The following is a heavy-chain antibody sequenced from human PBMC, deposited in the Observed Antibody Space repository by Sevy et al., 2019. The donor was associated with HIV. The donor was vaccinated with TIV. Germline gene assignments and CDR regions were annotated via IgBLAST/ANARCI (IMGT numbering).Heavy chain of an antibody. Sequence: GGSLRLSCAASGFTISSYWVTWVRQAPGQGLVWVSRINSDGSSTSYAESVKGRFTISRDNGKNTVYLQMKSLRVEDTAVYFCSRGLYYYDMRGHQEPGDYWGQGVLVTVSS. CDR2: INSDGSST. D-gene: IGHD3-22*01. CDR3: SRGLYYYDMRGHQEPGDY. J-gene: IGHJ4*02. V-gene: IGHV3-74*01. CDR1: GFTISSYW.